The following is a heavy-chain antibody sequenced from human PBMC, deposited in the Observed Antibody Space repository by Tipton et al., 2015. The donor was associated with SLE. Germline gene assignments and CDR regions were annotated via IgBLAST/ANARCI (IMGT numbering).Heavy chain of an antibody. V-gene: IGHV4-59*11. J-gene: IGHJ4*02. CDR3: ARGSVVADDH. Sequence: TLSLTCTVSGDSISRPHWTWIRQPPGRGLGGIGCGYDSGRTNNHPSLKSRATISIDTSKNQLALKLTFVTAADTAVYYCARGSVVADDHWSQGTLVTVSP. D-gene: IGHD2-15*01. CDR2: GYDSGRT. CDR1: GDSISRPH.